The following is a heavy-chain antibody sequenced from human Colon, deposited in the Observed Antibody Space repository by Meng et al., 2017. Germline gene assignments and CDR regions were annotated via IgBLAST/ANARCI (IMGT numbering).Heavy chain of an antibody. CDR3: ARHQSRRDGYKDYYYGMDV. V-gene: IGHV4-59*01. Sequence: SETLSLTCSVSGGSISSYYWTWIRQSPGKGLEWIGYVSNTGNTNYNPSLKSRVTISIDTSKNQVSLKLSSVTAADTAVYYCARHQSRRDGYKDYYYGMDVWGQGTAVTVSS. CDR1: GGSISSYY. J-gene: IGHJ6*02. CDR2: VSNTGNT. D-gene: IGHD5-24*01.